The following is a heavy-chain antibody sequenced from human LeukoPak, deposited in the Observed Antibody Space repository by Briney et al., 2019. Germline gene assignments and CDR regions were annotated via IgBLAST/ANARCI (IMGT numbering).Heavy chain of an antibody. CDR3: ARLGIILTAYKNWFDP. CDR2: INHSGST. D-gene: IGHD3-9*01. Sequence: NPSETLSLTCTVSGCSISSSSYYWGWIRQPPGKGLEWFGEINHSGSTNYNPYLKSRVTISVATSKDQSSLKLSSVTAADTAVYYCARLGIILTAYKNWFDPWGQGTLVTVSS. J-gene: IGHJ5*02. CDR1: GCSISSSSYY. V-gene: IGHV4-39*07.